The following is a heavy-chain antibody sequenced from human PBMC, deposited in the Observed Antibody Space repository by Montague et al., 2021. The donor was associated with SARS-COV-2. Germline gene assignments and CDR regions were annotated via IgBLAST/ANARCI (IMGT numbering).Heavy chain of an antibody. CDR2: NNNSGST. Sequence: SESLSLTYTVSGDSMNNYYWCWIRHPPGTGLDWIWNNNNSGSTHYNPSPQSRVTLSIDKYKNQFPLRLTSVTAADTATYFCARAPIYRGSWYAYFHYWGQGTLVTVSS. J-gene: IGHJ4*02. V-gene: IGHV4-59*01. CDR3: ARAPIYRGSWYAYFHY. CDR1: GDSMNNYY. D-gene: IGHD6-13*01.